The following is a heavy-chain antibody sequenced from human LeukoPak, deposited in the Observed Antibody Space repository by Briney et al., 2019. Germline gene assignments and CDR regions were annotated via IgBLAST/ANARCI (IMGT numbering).Heavy chain of an antibody. Sequence: GGSLRLSCAASGLTFSGYGMHWVRQAPGKGLEWVAFIRYDGSNKYYADSVKGRFTISRDNSKNTLYLQMNSLRAEDTAVYYCAKGSGWEMSYYYYYVDVWGKGTTVTISS. V-gene: IGHV3-30*02. J-gene: IGHJ6*03. CDR3: AKGSGWEMSYYYYYVDV. CDR2: IRYDGSNK. D-gene: IGHD1-26*01. CDR1: GLTFSGYG.